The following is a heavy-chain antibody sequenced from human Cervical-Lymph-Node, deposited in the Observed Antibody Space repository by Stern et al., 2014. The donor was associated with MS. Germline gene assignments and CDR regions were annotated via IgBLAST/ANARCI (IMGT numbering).Heavy chain of an antibody. J-gene: IGHJ3*02. V-gene: IGHV1-58*01. CDR2: IVVGSGNT. Sequence: MQLVESGPEVKKPGTSVKVSCKASGFTFTSSAVQWVRQARGQRLEWIGWIVVGSGNTNYAQKFQERVTITRDMSTSTAYMELSSLRSEDTAVYYCAAIRDYYDSSGYDAFDIWGQGTMVTVSS. CDR1: GFTFTSSA. CDR3: AAIRDYYDSSGYDAFDI. D-gene: IGHD3-22*01.